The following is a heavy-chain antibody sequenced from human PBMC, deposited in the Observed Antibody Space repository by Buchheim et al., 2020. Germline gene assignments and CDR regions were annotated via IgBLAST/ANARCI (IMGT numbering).Heavy chain of an antibody. J-gene: IGHJ6*02. CDR3: AKDSLDCSSTSCLYYYYYYGMDV. V-gene: IGHV3-23*01. Sequence: EVQLLESGGGLVQPGGSLRLSCAASGFTFSSYAMSWVRQAPGKGLEWVSAISGSGGRTYYADSVKGRFTISRDNSKNTLYLQMNSLRADDTAVYYCAKDSLDCSSTSCLYYYYYYGMDVWGQGTT. CDR2: ISGSGGRT. CDR1: GFTFSSYA. D-gene: IGHD2-2*01.